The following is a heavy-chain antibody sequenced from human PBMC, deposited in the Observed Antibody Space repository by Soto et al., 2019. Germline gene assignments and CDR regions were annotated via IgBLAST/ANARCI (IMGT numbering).Heavy chain of an antibody. CDR3: ARGYWVQGYGAGTYLDY. J-gene: IGHJ4*02. Sequence: EVQLVESGGGVVQPGGSLRLSCAASGLSVGNNYMSWVRQAPGKGLEWVSVIYSGSTTHYADSVKGRFSISRDSSRNTVYRQMNSLRVEDTAVYHCARGYWVQGYGAGTYLDYWGQGTLVIVSS. D-gene: IGHD3-10*01. CDR2: IYSGSTT. CDR1: GLSVGNNY. V-gene: IGHV3-66*01.